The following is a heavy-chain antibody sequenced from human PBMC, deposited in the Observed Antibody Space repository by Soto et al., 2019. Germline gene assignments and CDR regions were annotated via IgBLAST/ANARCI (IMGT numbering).Heavy chain of an antibody. CDR1: GFTFSSYA. V-gene: IGHV3-23*01. CDR3: AKNLYYYDVSGLH. D-gene: IGHD3-22*01. Sequence: EVQLLESGGGLVQPGGSLRLSCAASGFTFSSYAMSWVRQAPGKGLEWVSAISCSGGSTYYADSVKGRFTISRDNSKNTLYLQMNGLRAEDTAVYYCAKNLYYYDVSGLHWGQGTLVTVSS. CDR2: ISCSGGST. J-gene: IGHJ4*02.